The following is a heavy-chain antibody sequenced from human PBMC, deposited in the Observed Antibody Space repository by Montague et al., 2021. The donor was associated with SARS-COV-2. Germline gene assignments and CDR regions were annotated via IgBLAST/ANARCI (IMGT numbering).Heavy chain of an antibody. J-gene: IGHJ6*02. CDR1: GFTFSSYA. CDR2: ISYDGSNK. CDR3: ARQLIVFVPAAPGSPTHGTYDYAMDV. V-gene: IGHV3-30*04. Sequence: SLRLSFAASGFTFSSYAMHWVRQAPGKGLEWVAVISYDGSNKYYVDSVKGRFSISRDNSKHTLYLQMNSLRAEDTAVYYCARQLIVFVPAAPGSPTHGTYDYAMDVWGQGTTVTVSS. D-gene: IGHD2-2*01.